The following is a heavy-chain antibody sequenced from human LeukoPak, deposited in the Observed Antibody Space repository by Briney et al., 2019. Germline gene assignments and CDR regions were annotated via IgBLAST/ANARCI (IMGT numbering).Heavy chain of an antibody. Sequence: GESLKISCKGSGYDSGDSFTSHWIAWVRQMPGKGLEWMGIIYPRDSKTRYSRSFQGQVTISADKSISTAYLQWSSLKASDTAMYYCARLKGRGALDYWGQGTLVTVSS. J-gene: IGHJ4*02. CDR2: IYPRDSKT. D-gene: IGHD3-16*01. CDR3: ARLKGRGALDY. V-gene: IGHV5-51*01. CDR1: GYDSGDSFTSHW.